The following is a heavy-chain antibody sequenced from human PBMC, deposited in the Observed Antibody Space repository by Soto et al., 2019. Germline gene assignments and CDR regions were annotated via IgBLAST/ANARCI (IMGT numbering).Heavy chain of an antibody. V-gene: IGHV3-30*09. CDR1: GXPFSSYT. J-gene: IGHJ6*02. D-gene: IGHD2-2*01. CDR2: ISFDGSIK. Sequence: GXSLRLSCTASGXPFSSYTMHWLRRAPGEGLEGLGIISFDGSIKYYADWLKVRIVISIDSSKDSLYLQMDTLRPDDTAIYYCARDTVTSLTPYQGFYYYGMDVWGQGTTVTVSS. CDR3: ARDTVTSLTPYQGFYYYGMDV.